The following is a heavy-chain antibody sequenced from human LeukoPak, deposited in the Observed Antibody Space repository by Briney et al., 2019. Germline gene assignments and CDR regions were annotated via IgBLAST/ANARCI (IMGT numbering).Heavy chain of an antibody. CDR2: ITPIFGTA. D-gene: IGHD6-13*01. V-gene: IGHV1-69*13. Sequence: SVKVSCKASGYTFTSYDINWVRQAPGQGLEWMGGITPIFGTANYAQKFQGRVTITADESTSTAYMELSSLRSEDTAVYYCARYARESEQQLVRRYYYYYMDVWGKGTTVTVSS. CDR3: ARYARESEQQLVRRYYYYYMDV. J-gene: IGHJ6*03. CDR1: GYTFTSYD.